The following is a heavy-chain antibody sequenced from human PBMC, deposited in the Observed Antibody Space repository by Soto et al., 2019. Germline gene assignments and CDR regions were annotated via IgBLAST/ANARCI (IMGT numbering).Heavy chain of an antibody. V-gene: IGHV1-3*01. D-gene: IGHD5-12*01. CDR3: ARDGGPREWLRSAYYFDY. CDR2: INAGNGNT. J-gene: IGHJ4*02. Sequence: GASVKVSCKASGYTFTSYAMHWVRQAPGQRLEWMGWINAGNGNTKYSQKFQGRVTITRDTSASTAYMELSSLRSEDTAVYYCARDGGPREWLRSAYYFDYWGQGTLVTVSS. CDR1: GYTFTSYA.